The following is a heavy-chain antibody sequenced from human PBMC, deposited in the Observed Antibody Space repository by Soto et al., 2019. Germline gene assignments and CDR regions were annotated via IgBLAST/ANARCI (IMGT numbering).Heavy chain of an antibody. J-gene: IGHJ4*02. CDR1: GYTFTSNW. D-gene: IGHD5-12*01. V-gene: IGHV5-51*01. CDR2: IYPDDSDT. CDR3: ARSRDGYNSVVDS. Sequence: EVQLVQSGEEVKKPGESLKISCKASGYTFTSNWIGWVRQMPGKGLESIGIIYPDDSDTKYSPSFQGRVSISADKSISTAFLEGSSLKASDRAMYFCARSRDGYNSVVDSLGPGTLITVS.